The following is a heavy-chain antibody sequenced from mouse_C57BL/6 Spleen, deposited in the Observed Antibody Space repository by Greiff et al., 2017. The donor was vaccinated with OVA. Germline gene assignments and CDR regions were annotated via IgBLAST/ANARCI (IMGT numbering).Heavy chain of an antibody. CDR3: ARCDDYYGFDY. D-gene: IGHD2-3*01. J-gene: IGHJ2*01. CDR1: GYAFTNYL. V-gene: IGHV1-54*01. Sequence: VQLQQSGAELVRPGTSVKVSCKASGYAFTNYLIEWVKQRPGQGLEWIGVINPGSGGTNYNEKFKGKATLTADKSSSTASMPLRSLTSEDSAVYFCARCDDYYGFDYWGQGTTLTVSS. CDR2: INPGSGGT.